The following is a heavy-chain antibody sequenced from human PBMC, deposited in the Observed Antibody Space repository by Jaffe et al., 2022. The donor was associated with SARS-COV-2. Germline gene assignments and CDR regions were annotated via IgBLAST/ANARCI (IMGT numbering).Heavy chain of an antibody. V-gene: IGHV1-69*08. CDR1: GGTFSSYT. CDR3: ARESIAVAAEVWFDP. CDR2: IIPILGIA. Sequence: QVQLVQSGAEVKKPGSSVKVSCKASGGTFSSYTISWVRQAPGQGLEWMGRIIPILGIANYAQKFQGRVTITADKSTSTAYMELSSLRSEDTAVYYCARESIAVAAEVWFDPWGQGTLVTVSS. D-gene: IGHD6-19*01. J-gene: IGHJ5*02.